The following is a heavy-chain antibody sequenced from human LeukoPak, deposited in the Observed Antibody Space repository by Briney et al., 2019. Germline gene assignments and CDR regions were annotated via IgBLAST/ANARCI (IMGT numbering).Heavy chain of an antibody. J-gene: IGHJ4*02. D-gene: IGHD3-22*01. CDR3: ARGGYYYDSSGYYYPFDY. CDR2: IYYSGST. Sequence: PSETLSLTCTVSGGSTTSGDYYWSWIRQPPGKGLEWIGYIYYSGSTYYNPSLKSRVTMSVDTSKNQFSLRLSSVTAADTAVYYCARGGYYYDSSGYYYPFDYWDQGTLVTVSS. CDR1: GGSTTSGDYY. V-gene: IGHV4-30-4*08.